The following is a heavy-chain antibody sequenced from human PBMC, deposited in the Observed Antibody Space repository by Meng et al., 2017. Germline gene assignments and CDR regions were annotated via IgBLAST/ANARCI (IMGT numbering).Heavy chain of an antibody. D-gene: IGHD6-25*01. Sequence: QVEVVELGAEVKKLGAYVKVSCKPSGYNFPDYYIHWVRRAPGQGLEWMGRINPKSGDTHYAQKFQARVTMTGDTSISTAYMELSGLRSDDTAMYYCARDEDISAAGKLFGDYWGQGTLVTVSS. V-gene: IGHV1-2*06. CDR1: GYNFPDYY. CDR2: INPKSGDT. CDR3: ARDEDISAAGKLFGDY. J-gene: IGHJ4*02.